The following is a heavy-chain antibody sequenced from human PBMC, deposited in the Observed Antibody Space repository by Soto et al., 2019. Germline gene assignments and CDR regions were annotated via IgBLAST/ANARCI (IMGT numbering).Heavy chain of an antibody. D-gene: IGHD3-10*01. J-gene: IGHJ5*02. Sequence: EVQLVESGGGLVQPGRSLRLSCAASGFTFDDYAMHWVRQAPGKGLEWVSGISWNSGSIGYAESVKGRFTISRDNAKNSLYLQMNSLRAEDTALYYCAKGSFKIRDNWFDPWGQGTLVTVSS. CDR2: ISWNSGSI. V-gene: IGHV3-9*01. CDR3: AKGSFKIRDNWFDP. CDR1: GFTFDDYA.